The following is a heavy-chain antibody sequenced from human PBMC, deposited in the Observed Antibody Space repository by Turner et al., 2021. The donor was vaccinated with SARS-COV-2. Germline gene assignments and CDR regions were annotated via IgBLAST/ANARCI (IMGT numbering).Heavy chain of an antibody. CDR1: GFTFSSYG. CDR3: PRGVVVAATAYDAFDI. CDR2: ISYDVSNK. D-gene: IGHD2-15*01. J-gene: IGHJ3*02. V-gene: IGHV3-30*03. Sequence: QVQLVEAGGGVVKPARFLSHTCAASGFTFSSYGMHWVRQAPGKGLEWVAVISYDVSNKYYADSVKGRFTISRDNSKNTLYLQMNSLGAEDTSVYYSPRGVVVAATAYDAFDIWGQGTMVTVSS.